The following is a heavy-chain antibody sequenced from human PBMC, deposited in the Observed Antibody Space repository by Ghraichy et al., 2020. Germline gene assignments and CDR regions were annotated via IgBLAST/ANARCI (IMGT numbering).Heavy chain of an antibody. CDR2: INSDGSST. V-gene: IGHV3-74*01. J-gene: IGHJ6*02. D-gene: IGHD3-3*01. Sequence: GGSLRLSCAASGFTFSSYWMHWVRQAPGKGLVWVSRINSDGSSTSYADSVKGRFTISRDNAKNTLYLQMNSLRAEDTAVYYCAREEIDSITIFGVVICNGMDVWGQGTTVTVSS. CDR3: AREEIDSITIFGVVICNGMDV. CDR1: GFTFSSYW.